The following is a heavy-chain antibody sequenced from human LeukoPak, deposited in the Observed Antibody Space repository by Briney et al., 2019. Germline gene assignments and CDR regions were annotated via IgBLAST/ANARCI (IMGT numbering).Heavy chain of an antibody. Sequence: PGGSLRLSCVVSGFTVSSNYMSWVRQAPGKGLEWVSVIYSGGSTYYADSVKGRFTISRDNSKNTLYLQMNSLRVEDTAVYYCTKASAARCIGVFCYPFDHWGQGTLVTVSS. CDR2: IYSGGST. CDR1: GFTVSSNY. CDR3: TKASAARCIGVFCYPFDH. V-gene: IGHV3-53*01. D-gene: IGHD2-15*01. J-gene: IGHJ4*02.